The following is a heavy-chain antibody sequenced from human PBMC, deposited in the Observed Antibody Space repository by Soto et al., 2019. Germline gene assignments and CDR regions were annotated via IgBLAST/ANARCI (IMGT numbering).Heavy chain of an antibody. CDR1: GYSFTSYW. J-gene: IGHJ6*02. CDR3: ARHGYYDSSGYWGDYYYYYGMDV. D-gene: IGHD3-22*01. CDR2: IYSGDSDT. V-gene: IGHV5-51*01. Sequence: GESLKISCKGSGYSFTSYWIGWVRQMPEKGLEWMGIIYSGDSDTRYSPSFQGQVTISADKSISTAYLQWSSLKASDTAMYYCARHGYYDSSGYWGDYYYYYGMDVWGQGTTVTVSS.